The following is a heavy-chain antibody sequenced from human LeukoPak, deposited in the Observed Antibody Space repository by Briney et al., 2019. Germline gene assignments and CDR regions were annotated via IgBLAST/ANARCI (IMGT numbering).Heavy chain of an antibody. D-gene: IGHD2-21*02. V-gene: IGHV3-73*01. CDR1: GFTFSGSA. CDR3: TRPAYCGGDCWGMDV. J-gene: IGHJ6*02. CDR2: IRSKGNNYAT. Sequence: GGSLRLSCAASGFTFSGSAVHWVRQASGKGLEWVGRIRSKGNNYATAYAASVKGRFTISRDDSKKTAYLQINSLKTEDTAVYYCTRPAYCGGDCWGMDVWGQGTTVTVSS.